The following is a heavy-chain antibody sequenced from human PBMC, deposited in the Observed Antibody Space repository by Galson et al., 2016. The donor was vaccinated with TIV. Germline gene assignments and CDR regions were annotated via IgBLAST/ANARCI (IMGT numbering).Heavy chain of an antibody. CDR1: GFNFDVRW. V-gene: IGHV3-15*01. J-gene: IGHJ4*02. CDR2: IRSGSEAGTT. Sequence: LRLSCAASGFNFDVRWMSWLRQVPGKELEWVGRIRSGSEAGTTDYAATVKGRFTISRDDSKDTLYLQMDNLKIEDTAVYYCASFNTKDAFDSWGQGTLVIVSS. CDR3: ASFNTKDAFDS. D-gene: IGHD2/OR15-2a*01.